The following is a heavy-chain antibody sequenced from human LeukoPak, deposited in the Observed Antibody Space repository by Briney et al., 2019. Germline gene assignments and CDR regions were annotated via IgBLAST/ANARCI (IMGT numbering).Heavy chain of an antibody. J-gene: IGHJ4*02. CDR2: ISGSGGST. V-gene: IGHV3-23*01. Sequence: GGSLRLSCAASGFTFSSYGMHWVRQAPGKGLEWVSAISGSGGSTYYADSVKGRFTISRDNSKNTLYLQVNSLRAEDTAVYYCAKDHRRTYYYDSSGSNHGSWGQGTLVTVSS. CDR3: AKDHRRTYYYDSSGSNHGS. D-gene: IGHD3-22*01. CDR1: GFTFSSYG.